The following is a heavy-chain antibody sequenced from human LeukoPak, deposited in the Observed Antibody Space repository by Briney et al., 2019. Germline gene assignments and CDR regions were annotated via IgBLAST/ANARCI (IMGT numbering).Heavy chain of an antibody. CDR1: GGSISGTNW. D-gene: IGHD1-26*01. CDR3: SRESGPFCPFGY. V-gene: IGHV4/OR15-8*02. Sequence: SETLSLTCGVSGGSISGTNWWSWVRQPPGQGLEWIGESSLAGQTNYNPSLNGRLTMSLDKSSNQLSLHLTSVTAANTATYFCSRESGPFCPFGYWGQGTLVIVSS. CDR2: SSLAGQT. J-gene: IGHJ4*02.